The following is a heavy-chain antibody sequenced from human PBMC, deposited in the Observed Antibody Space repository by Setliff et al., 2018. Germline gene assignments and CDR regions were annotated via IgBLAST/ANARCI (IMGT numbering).Heavy chain of an antibody. J-gene: IGHJ3*01. CDR2: IIPMFDTG. CDR3: ARDKADYYDRSGYSGSSDV. CDR1: GGTFGSSA. Sequence: GASVKVSCKASGGTFGSSALSWVLQAPGQGLAWMGGIIPMFDTGIYAEKFQGRVTLSADESTSTVYMELTMLRPEDTAIYYCARDKADYYDRSGYSGSSDVWGQGTMVTVSS. D-gene: IGHD3-22*01. V-gene: IGHV1-69*13.